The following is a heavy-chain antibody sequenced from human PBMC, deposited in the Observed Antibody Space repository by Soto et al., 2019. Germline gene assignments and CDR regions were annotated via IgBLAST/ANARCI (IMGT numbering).Heavy chain of an antibody. V-gene: IGHV3-74*01. J-gene: IGHJ6*03. CDR1: GFTFSDYW. CDR3: ARGAINYYFQDF. CDR2: IKRDGSTT. Sequence: GGSLRLSCAASGFTFSDYWMHWVRQAPGKGLEWVSRIKRDGSTTNYADSVKGRFTISRDNAKNTLYLEMNSLRVEDTADYYCARGAINYYFQDFSGKGSSVIVSS.